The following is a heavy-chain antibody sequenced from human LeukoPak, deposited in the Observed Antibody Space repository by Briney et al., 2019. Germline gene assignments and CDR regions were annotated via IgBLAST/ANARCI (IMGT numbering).Heavy chain of an antibody. D-gene: IGHD2/OR15-2a*01. CDR1: GGSISSYY. CDR3: VGHHPRNTVDF. J-gene: IGHJ4*02. Sequence: SETLSLTCTVSGGSISSYYWSWIRQPPGKGLEWIAYISDIGSVNYNPSLKSRVTISLDTSKNQFSLKLSSVTAADTAVYYCVGHHPRNTVDFWGQGTLVTVSS. V-gene: IGHV4-59*08. CDR2: ISDIGSV.